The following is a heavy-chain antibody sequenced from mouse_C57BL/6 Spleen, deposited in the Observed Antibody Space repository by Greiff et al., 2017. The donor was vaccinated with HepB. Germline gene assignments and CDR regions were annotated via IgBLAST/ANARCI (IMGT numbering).Heavy chain of an antibody. V-gene: IGHV1-7*01. J-gene: IGHJ2*01. CDR3: ARDDDYDGYYFDY. CDR1: GYTFTSYW. CDR2: INPSSGYT. D-gene: IGHD2-4*01. Sequence: VKLMESGAELAKPGASVKLSCKASGYTFTSYWMHWVKQRPGQGLEWMGYINPSSGYTKYNQKFKDKATLTADKSSSTAYMQLSSLTYEDSAVYYCARDDDYDGYYFDYWGQGTTLTVSS.